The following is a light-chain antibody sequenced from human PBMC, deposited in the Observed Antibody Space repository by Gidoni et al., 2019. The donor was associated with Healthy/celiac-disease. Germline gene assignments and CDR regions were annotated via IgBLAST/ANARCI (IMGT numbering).Light chain of an antibody. V-gene: IGKV2-24*01. CDR1: QSLVHSDGNTD. CDR3: IQATQFPQT. CDR2: KIS. J-gene: IGKJ1*01. Sequence: DIVMTQTPLSSPVTLGQPASISCRSSQSLVHSDGNTDLSLLQQRPGQPPRLLLYKISIRFAGVPDRVSGSGAGTDFTLKISSVEAEDVGVFSCIQATQFPQTFGQGTKVEIK.